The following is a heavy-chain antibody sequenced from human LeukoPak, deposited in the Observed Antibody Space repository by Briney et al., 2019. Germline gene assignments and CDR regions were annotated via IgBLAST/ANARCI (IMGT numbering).Heavy chain of an antibody. J-gene: IGHJ5*02. V-gene: IGHV4-30-4*08. CDR2: IYYNGST. Sequence: SETLSLTCAVDGGSFSDYYWSWIRQPPGKGLEWIGYIYYNGSTYYNPSLKSRVTISVDTSKNQFSLKLSSVTAADTAVYYCARTSLGGAWFDPWGQGTLVTVSS. CDR1: GGSFSDYY. D-gene: IGHD3-10*01. CDR3: ARTSLGGAWFDP.